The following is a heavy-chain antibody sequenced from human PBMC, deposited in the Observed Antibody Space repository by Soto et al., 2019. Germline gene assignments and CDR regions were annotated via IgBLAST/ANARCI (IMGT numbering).Heavy chain of an antibody. V-gene: IGHV4-30-4*01. CDR1: GGSISSGYYY. CDR3: ANSSLYSMDV. CDR2: IYYSGNT. J-gene: IGHJ6*02. Sequence: SEALSLTCSVSGGSISSGYYYWSWIRQPPGKGLEWIGNIYYSGNTYYNPSLKNRLIISIDTSMNQFSLKVGSVTAAATAVYYCANSSLYSMDVWGQGTKVTVTS.